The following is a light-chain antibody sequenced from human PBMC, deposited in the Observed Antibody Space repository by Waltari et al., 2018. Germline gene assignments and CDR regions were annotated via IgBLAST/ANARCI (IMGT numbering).Light chain of an antibody. Sequence: DIQLTQSPSSLSPSDVDRFTITCRASQNIRSYLNVYQQSPGKAPNLLIYGASSLQSGIPSRFSGSGYGTDFTLTISSLQPEDFTTYYCQQGYTAPLTFGGGTKLEIK. J-gene: IGKJ4*01. CDR2: GAS. CDR1: QNIRSY. CDR3: QQGYTAPLT. V-gene: IGKV1-39*01.